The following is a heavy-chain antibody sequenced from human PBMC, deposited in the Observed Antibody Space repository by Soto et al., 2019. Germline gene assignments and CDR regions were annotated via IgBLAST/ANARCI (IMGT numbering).Heavy chain of an antibody. CDR3: ASTKGSSSSEFDY. J-gene: IGHJ4*02. V-gene: IGHV4-30-2*01. CDR1: GGSISSGGYS. Sequence: SETLSLTCAVSGGSISSGGYSWSWIRQPPGKGLEWIGYIYHSGSTHYNPSLKSRVTISVDRSKNQFSLKLSSVTAADTAVYYCASTKGSSSSEFDYWGQGTLVTVSS. CDR2: IYHSGST. D-gene: IGHD6-6*01.